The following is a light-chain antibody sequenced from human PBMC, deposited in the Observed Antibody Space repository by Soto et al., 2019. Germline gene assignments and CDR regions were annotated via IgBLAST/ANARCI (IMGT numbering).Light chain of an antibody. CDR1: QGINNY. J-gene: IGKJ2*01. Sequence: DIQMTQSPSSLSASVGDRVTISCQASQGINNYLDWYQQKPGKAPKLLIYAASTLEPGVPSRFSGSGSGTDFTFTITSLQPEDVATYYCRQYDSLPYTFGRGTKLEIK. V-gene: IGKV1-33*01. CDR3: RQYDSLPYT. CDR2: AAS.